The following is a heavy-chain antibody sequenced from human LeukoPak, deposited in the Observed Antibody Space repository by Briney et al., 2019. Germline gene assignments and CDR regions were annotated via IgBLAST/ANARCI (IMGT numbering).Heavy chain of an antibody. CDR2: VYYSGSS. CDR1: GGSSSSSYYY. J-gene: IGHJ3*02. CDR3: ARFCSSTSCYVGAFDI. Sequence: PSETLSLTCTVSGGSSSSSYYYWGWIRQTPGKGLEWIGNVYYSGSSYYNPSLKSRVTISVDTSRSQFSLRLSSVTAADTAVYYCARFCSSTSCYVGAFDIWGQGTMVTVSS. V-gene: IGHV4-39*01. D-gene: IGHD2-2*01.